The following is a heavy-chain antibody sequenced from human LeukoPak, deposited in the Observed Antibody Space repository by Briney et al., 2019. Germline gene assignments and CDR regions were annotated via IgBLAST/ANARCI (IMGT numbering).Heavy chain of an antibody. V-gene: IGHV3-23*01. CDR3: AKEILPNDC. J-gene: IGHJ4*02. CDR2: ISIGDST. CDR1: GFTFSSHA. Sequence: PGGSLRLSCAVSGFTFSSHAMTWVRQAPGKGLEWVSGISIGDSTFYSDSVKGRFTISRDKSKNTLYLQMNSLRAEDTAVYYCAKEILPNDCWGQGTLVTVSS.